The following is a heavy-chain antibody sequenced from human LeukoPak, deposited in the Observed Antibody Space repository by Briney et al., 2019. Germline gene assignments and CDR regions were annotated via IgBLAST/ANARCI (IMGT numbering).Heavy chain of an antibody. Sequence: PSETLSLTCAVYGGSFSGYYWSWIRQPPGKGLEWIGEINHSGSTNYNPSLKSRVTISVDTSKNQFSLKLSSVTAADTAVDYCARGDYYFWSGYLSPQYYYMDLWGKGTTVTVSS. V-gene: IGHV4-34*01. CDR3: ARGDYYFWSGYLSPQYYYMDL. CDR2: INHSGST. J-gene: IGHJ6*03. D-gene: IGHD3-3*01. CDR1: GGSFSGYY.